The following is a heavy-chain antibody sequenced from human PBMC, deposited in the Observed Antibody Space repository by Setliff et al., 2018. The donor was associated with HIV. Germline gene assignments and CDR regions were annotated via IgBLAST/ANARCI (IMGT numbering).Heavy chain of an antibody. CDR2: IYYSGGT. Sequence: SETLSLTCGVSGDLIRNSYYYWAWIRQSPGKGLEWIGSIYYSGGTYYNPSLKSRVTISVDTSKNQFSLKLYSVTAADTAVYYCATSRVVVLRFDPWGQGTLVTVSS. J-gene: IGHJ5*02. D-gene: IGHD3-22*01. CDR3: ATSRVVVLRFDP. CDR1: GDLIRNSYYY. V-gene: IGHV4-39*07.